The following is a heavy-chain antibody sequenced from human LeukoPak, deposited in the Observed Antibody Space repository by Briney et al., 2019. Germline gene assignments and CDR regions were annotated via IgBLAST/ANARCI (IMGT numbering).Heavy chain of an antibody. D-gene: IGHD6-19*01. V-gene: IGHV3-7*03. CDR1: GFTFSSYW. J-gene: IGHJ5*02. CDR2: IKQDGSEK. CDR3: AKSGGWYGLGSHNWFDP. Sequence: QPGGSLRLSCAASGFTFSSYWMSWVRQAPGKGLEWVANIKQDGSEKYYVDSVKGRFTISRDNAKNSLYLQMNSLRAEDTAVYYCAKSGGWYGLGSHNWFDPWGQGTLVTVSS.